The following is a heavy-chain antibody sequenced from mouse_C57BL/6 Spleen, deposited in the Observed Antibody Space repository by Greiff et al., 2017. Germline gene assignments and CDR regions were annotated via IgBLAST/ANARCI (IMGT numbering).Heavy chain of an antibody. Sequence: VQLQQSGAELVKPGASVKISCKASGYAFSSYWMNWVKQRPGTGLEWIGQIDPGDGDTNYNGKFKGKATLTADKSSSTAYMQRSSLTSEDSAVYFCARFGITTVVGYFDVWGTGTTVTVSS. V-gene: IGHV1-80*01. J-gene: IGHJ1*03. CDR2: IDPGDGDT. CDR3: ARFGITTVVGYFDV. CDR1: GYAFSSYW. D-gene: IGHD1-1*01.